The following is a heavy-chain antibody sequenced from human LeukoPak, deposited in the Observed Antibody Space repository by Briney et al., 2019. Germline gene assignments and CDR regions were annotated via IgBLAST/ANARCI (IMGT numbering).Heavy chain of an antibody. Sequence: GASVKVSCKASGGTFSSYAISWVRQATGQGLEWMGWIIPIFGTANYAQKFQGRVTITADKSTSTAYMELSSLRSEDTAVYYCASNGGYRSSWNWFDPWGQGTPVTVSS. CDR2: IIPIFGTA. CDR1: GGTFSSYA. CDR3: ASNGGYRSSWNWFDP. V-gene: IGHV1-69*06. D-gene: IGHD6-13*01. J-gene: IGHJ5*02.